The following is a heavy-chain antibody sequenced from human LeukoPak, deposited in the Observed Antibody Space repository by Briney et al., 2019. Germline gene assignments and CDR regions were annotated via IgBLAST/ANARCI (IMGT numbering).Heavy chain of an antibody. D-gene: IGHD3-9*01. J-gene: IGHJ4*02. CDR1: GFTFSSYS. Sequence: PGGSLRLSCAASGFTFSSYSMNWVRQAPGKGLEWVSSISSSSSYIYYADSVKGRFTISRDNAKNSLYLQMNSLRAEDTAVYYCAKDRTRVLTGYIRWGYYFDYWGQGTLVTVSS. V-gene: IGHV3-21*01. CDR2: ISSSSSYI. CDR3: AKDRTRVLTGYIRWGYYFDY.